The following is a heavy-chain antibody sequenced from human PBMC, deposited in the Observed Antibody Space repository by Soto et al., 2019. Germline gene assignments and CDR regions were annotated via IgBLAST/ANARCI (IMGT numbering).Heavy chain of an antibody. J-gene: IGHJ6*02. V-gene: IGHV4-59*01. CDR1: GGTISRYY. CDR3: ARDLWGYCGTDCYPLDV. CDR2: MNNTGST. Sequence: QVQLQESGPGLVKPSETLSLTCTVSGGTISRYYWSWIRQPPGKGLEWIGYMNNTGSTVYKPSFKSRVPISVDTSHNQFSLKLNSVTAADTAVYYCARDLWGYCGTDCYPLDVCGQGTTVTVSS. D-gene: IGHD2-21*02.